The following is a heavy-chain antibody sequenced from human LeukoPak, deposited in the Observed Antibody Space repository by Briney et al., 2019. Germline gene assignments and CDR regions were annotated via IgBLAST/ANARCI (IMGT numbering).Heavy chain of an antibody. CDR1: GFTVSSNY. J-gene: IGHJ6*03. CDR3: ARDRSIAAAGYYYYYMDV. D-gene: IGHD6-13*01. CDR2: IYSGGST. V-gene: IGHV3-66*02. Sequence: GGSLRLSCAASGFTVSSNYMSWVRQAPGKGLEWVSVIYSGGSTYYADSVKGRFTISRDNSKNTLYLQMNSLRAEDTAVYHCARDRSIAAAGYYYYYMDVWGKGTTVTVSS.